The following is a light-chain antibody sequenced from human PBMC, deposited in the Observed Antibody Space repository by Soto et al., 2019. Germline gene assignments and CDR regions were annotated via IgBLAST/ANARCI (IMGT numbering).Light chain of an antibody. CDR2: EVS. Sequence: QSALTQPPSASGSPGQSVTISCTGTSSDVGAYKYVSLYQQYPGKAPKLMIYEVSKRPSGVPDRLSGSKSVNTASLAVSGLQAEDEADYYCTSYVGSNIWVFGGGTKGTVL. CDR3: TSYVGSNIWV. V-gene: IGLV2-8*01. J-gene: IGLJ3*02. CDR1: SSDVGAYKY.